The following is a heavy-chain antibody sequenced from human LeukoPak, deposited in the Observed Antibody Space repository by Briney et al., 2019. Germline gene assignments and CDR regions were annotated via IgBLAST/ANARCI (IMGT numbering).Heavy chain of an antibody. J-gene: IGHJ4*02. Sequence: GGSLRLSCAASGFTFSTYGMNWVRQAPGKGLEWVSYISSSGSTIYYADSVKGRFTISRDNAKNSLYLQMNSLRAEDTAVYYCARVHYVWGSRFSSFDYWGQGTLVTVSS. CDR2: ISSSGSTI. V-gene: IGHV3-48*04. CDR3: ARVHYVWGSRFSSFDY. D-gene: IGHD3-16*01. CDR1: GFTFSTYG.